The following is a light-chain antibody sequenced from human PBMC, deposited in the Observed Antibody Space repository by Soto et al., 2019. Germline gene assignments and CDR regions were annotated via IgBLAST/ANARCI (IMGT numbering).Light chain of an antibody. J-gene: IGKJ5*01. CDR1: QSVSSNY. V-gene: IGKV3-20*01. Sequence: VLTQSPGTLSLSPGERATLFCRASQSVSSNYLAWYQQKPGQAPRLLIYGAYIRATGIPDRFSGSGSGTDFTLTISRLEPEDFAVYYCQQYGGSPRTAFGQGTRLDI. CDR2: GAY. CDR3: QQYGGSPRTA.